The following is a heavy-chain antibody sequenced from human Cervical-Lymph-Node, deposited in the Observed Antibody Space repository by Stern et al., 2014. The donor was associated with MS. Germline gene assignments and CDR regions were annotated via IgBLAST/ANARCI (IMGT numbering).Heavy chain of an antibody. J-gene: IGHJ6*02. Sequence: VQLVESGGGVVQPGRSLRLSCAASGFTFSSYGMHWVRQAPGKGLEWVAVIWYDGSNQYYADSEKGRFTISRDNSQNTLYLQMNSLRAEDTAVYYCARSSSPSPYYYYGMDVWGQGTTVTVSS. CDR1: GFTFSSYG. D-gene: IGHD6-13*01. CDR3: ARSSSPSPYYYYGMDV. V-gene: IGHV3-33*01. CDR2: IWYDGSNQ.